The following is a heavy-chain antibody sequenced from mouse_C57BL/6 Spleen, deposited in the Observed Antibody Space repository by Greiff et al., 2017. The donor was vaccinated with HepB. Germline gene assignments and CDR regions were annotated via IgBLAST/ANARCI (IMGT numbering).Heavy chain of an antibody. D-gene: IGHD1-1*01. CDR3: ARDYYGSSYYFDV. CDR2: IDPNSGGT. Sequence: VQLKQPGAELVKPGASVKLSCKASGYTFTSYWMHWVKQRPGRGLEWIGRIDPNSGGTKYNEKFKSKATLTVDKPSSTAYMQLSSLTSEDSAVYYCARDYYGSSYYFDVWGTGTTVTVSS. J-gene: IGHJ1*03. V-gene: IGHV1-72*01. CDR1: GYTFTSYW.